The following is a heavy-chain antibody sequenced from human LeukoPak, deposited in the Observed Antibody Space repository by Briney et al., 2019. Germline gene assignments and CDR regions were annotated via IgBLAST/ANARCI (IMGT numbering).Heavy chain of an antibody. J-gene: IGHJ4*02. Sequence: APVKVSCKASGYTFNDYYIHWVRQAPGLGLEWMGWVNPKTGRTKYAQKLQARVTMTSDTSIVTAYMELSSLTSDDTATYYCARGILQQQLVANWGQGTLVTVSS. CDR1: GYTFNDYY. CDR2: VNPKTGRT. CDR3: ARGILQQQLVAN. D-gene: IGHD6-13*01. V-gene: IGHV1-2*02.